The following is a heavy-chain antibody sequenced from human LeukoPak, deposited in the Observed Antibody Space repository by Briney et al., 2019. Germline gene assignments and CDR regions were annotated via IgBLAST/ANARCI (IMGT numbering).Heavy chain of an antibody. CDR1: GGSISSSSYY. CDR2: IKVDGSEK. CDR3: AELGITMIGGV. D-gene: IGHD3-10*02. Sequence: PSETLSLTCTVSGGSISSSSYYWGWIRQPPWKGLEWVANIKVDGSEKYYVDSVKGRFTISRDNAKNSLYLQMNSLRAEDTAVYYCAELGITMIGGVWGKGTTVTISS. J-gene: IGHJ6*04. V-gene: IGHV3-7*01.